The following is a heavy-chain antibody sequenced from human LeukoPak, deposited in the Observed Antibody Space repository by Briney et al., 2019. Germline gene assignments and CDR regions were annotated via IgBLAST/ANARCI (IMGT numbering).Heavy chain of an antibody. CDR2: IRSKADGGTT. Sequence: GGSLRLSCAASGXIFSNAWMSWVRQAPGKGLEWVGRIRSKADGGTTDYAAPVKGRFTISRDDSKNTLYLQMNSLLTEDTAVYYCSTAARHWGQGTLVTVSS. V-gene: IGHV3-15*01. J-gene: IGHJ4*02. CDR3: STAARH. CDR1: GXIFSNAW. D-gene: IGHD6-6*01.